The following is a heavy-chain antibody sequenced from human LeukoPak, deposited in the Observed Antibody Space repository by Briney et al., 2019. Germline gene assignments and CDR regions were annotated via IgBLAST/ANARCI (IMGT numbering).Heavy chain of an antibody. J-gene: IGHJ3*02. CDR1: GFSVSDIYC. CDR3: ARNQVGQLGAFDI. D-gene: IGHD3-10*01. V-gene: IGHV4-34*01. CDR2: INHSGST. Sequence: PSETLSLTCTVSGFSVSDIYCWGWIRQPPGKGLEWIGEINHSGSTNYNPSLKSRGTISVDTSNNQFSLKLSSVTAADTAVYYCARNQVGQLGAFDIWGQGTMVTVSS.